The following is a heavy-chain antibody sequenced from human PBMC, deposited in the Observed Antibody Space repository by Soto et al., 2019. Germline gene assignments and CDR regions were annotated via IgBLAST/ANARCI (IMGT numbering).Heavy chain of an antibody. Sequence: SVTVSCQASGGTFSSYAISWVRQAPGQGLEWMGGIIPIFGTANYAQKFQGRVTITADESTSTAYMELSSLRSEDTAVYYCATSLHYYDSSGYWPSSFDYWGQGTLVTVS. D-gene: IGHD3-22*01. J-gene: IGHJ4*02. CDR3: ATSLHYYDSSGYWPSSFDY. V-gene: IGHV1-69*13. CDR1: GGTFSSYA. CDR2: IIPIFGTA.